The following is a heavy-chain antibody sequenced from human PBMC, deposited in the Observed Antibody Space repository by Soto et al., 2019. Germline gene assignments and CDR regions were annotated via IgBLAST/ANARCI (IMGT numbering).Heavy chain of an antibody. V-gene: IGHV3-30-3*01. D-gene: IGHD3-3*01. Sequence: GGSLRLSCAASGFTFSSYAMHWVRQAPGKGLEWVAVISYDGSNKYYADSVKGRFTISRDNSKNTLYLQMNSLRAEDTAVYYCARDGDFWGGEGYYFDYWGQGTLVTVSS. J-gene: IGHJ4*02. CDR2: ISYDGSNK. CDR3: ARDGDFWGGEGYYFDY. CDR1: GFTFSSYA.